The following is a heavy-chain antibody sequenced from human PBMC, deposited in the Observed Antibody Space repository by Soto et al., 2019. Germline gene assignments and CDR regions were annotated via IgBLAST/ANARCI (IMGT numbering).Heavy chain of an antibody. Sequence: EVHLVESGGGLVQPGGSLRLSCAASGFIFSAYWMTWVRQAPGKGLEWVANINPDGSEKYYVDSVKGRFTISRDNVKNSLFLQVNNLRAEDTALYYCVRAGIDVWGRGTLVTVSS. CDR1: GFIFSAYW. V-gene: IGHV3-7*01. J-gene: IGHJ2*01. CDR2: INPDGSEK. CDR3: VRAGIDV.